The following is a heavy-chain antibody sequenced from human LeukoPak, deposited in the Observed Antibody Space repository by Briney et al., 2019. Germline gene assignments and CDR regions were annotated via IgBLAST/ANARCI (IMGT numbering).Heavy chain of an antibody. CDR2: INPNSGGT. J-gene: IGHJ4*02. V-gene: IGHV1-2*02. CDR3: ARGRWENFDY. D-gene: IGHD1-26*01. CDR1: GYTFTDYY. Sequence: ASVKVSCKASGYTFTDYYIYWVRQAPGQGLEWMGWINPNSGGTNYAQKFQGRVTMTRDTSISTAYMELSRLRSDDTAVYYCARGRWENFDYWGQGTLVTVSS.